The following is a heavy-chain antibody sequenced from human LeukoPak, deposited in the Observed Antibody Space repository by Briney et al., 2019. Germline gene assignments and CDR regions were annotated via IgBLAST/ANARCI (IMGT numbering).Heavy chain of an antibody. V-gene: IGHV4-39*01. CDR2: IYYSGST. Sequence: SETLSLTCTVSGGSISSSSYYWGWIRQPPGKGLEWIGSIYYSGSTYYNPSLKSRVTVSVDTSKNQFSLKLSSVTAADTAVYYCARHPTETYEYNWFDPWGQGTLVTVSS. CDR3: ARHPTETYEYNWFDP. J-gene: IGHJ5*02. CDR1: GGSISSSSYY. D-gene: IGHD5-12*01.